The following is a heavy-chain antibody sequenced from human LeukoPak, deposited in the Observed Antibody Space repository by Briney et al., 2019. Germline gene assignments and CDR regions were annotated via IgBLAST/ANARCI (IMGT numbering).Heavy chain of an antibody. CDR2: ISWDGGST. Sequence: GGSLRLSCAASGFTFDDYAMHWVRQAPGKGLEWVSLISWDGGSTYYADSVKGRFTISRDNSKNSLYLQMNSLRAEDTAVYYCAKDWYSGSNEDYWGQGTLVTVSS. D-gene: IGHD1-26*01. CDR1: GFTFDDYA. CDR3: AKDWYSGSNEDY. V-gene: IGHV3-43D*03. J-gene: IGHJ4*02.